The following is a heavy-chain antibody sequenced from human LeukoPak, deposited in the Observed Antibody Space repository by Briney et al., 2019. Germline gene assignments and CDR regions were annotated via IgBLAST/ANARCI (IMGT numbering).Heavy chain of an antibody. J-gene: IGHJ4*01. D-gene: IGHD2-2*01. Sequence: GGSLRLSCAASGFTFSSYGMHWVRQAPGKGLEWVAVIWYDGSNKYYANSVKGRFTISRDNAKNSVFLQMNSLRAEDTALYYCARIGRDLYQTFDFWGHGTMITVSS. V-gene: IGHV3-33*01. CDR1: GFTFSSYG. CDR3: ARIGRDLYQTFDF. CDR2: IWYDGSNK.